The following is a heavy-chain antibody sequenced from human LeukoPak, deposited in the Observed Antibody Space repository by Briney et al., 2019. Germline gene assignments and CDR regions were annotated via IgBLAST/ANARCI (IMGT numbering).Heavy chain of an antibody. CDR2: IGGSSTSI. V-gene: IGHV3-21*06. J-gene: IGHJ4*02. CDR1: GFTFSTYS. Sequence: GGSLRLSCAASGFTFSTYSMNWVRQAPGKGLEWVSSIGGSSTSIYYAGSVKGRFTISRDNAKNSLYLQMNSMRAEDTAVYYCAREEGKQQMEAFDYWGQGTLVTVSS. CDR3: AREEGKQQMEAFDY. D-gene: IGHD6-13*01.